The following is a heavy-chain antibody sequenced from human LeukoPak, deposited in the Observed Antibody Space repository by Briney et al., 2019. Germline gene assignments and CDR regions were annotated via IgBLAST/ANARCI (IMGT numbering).Heavy chain of an antibody. D-gene: IGHD3-3*01. V-gene: IGHV3-15*01. J-gene: IGHJ4*02. Sequence: GGSLRLSCAASGFTVSNAWMSRVRQAPAKRLEWVSRIKSKTDGGTTDYAAPVKGRFTISRDDSKKTLYLQMNSLKTEDTAVYYCTTEYDFCSGYQDWGQGTLVTVSS. CDR1: GFTVSNAW. CDR3: TTEYDFCSGYQD. CDR2: IKSKTDGGTT.